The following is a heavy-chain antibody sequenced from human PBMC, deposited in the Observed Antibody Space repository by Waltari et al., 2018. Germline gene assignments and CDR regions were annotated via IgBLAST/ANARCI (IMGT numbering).Heavy chain of an antibody. D-gene: IGHD1-26*01. CDR1: GDSFSQDNYF. Sequence: QVQLQESGPGLVKPSQTLSLTCTVPGDSFSQDNYFWSWIRQPAGEGPQWVGRIYASGLTHYNPSLKSRVTLSIDASKNEFSMNLESVTAADTAVYYCARSGGRYGRLAAFDVWGRGTLVTVSS. CDR3: ARSGGRYGRLAAFDV. CDR2: IYASGLT. V-gene: IGHV4-61*02. J-gene: IGHJ3*01.